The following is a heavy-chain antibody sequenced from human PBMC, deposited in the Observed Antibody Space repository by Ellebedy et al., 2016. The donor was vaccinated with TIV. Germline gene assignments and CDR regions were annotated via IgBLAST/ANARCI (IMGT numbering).Heavy chain of an antibody. CDR3: ARGYSSGWLGDFDP. CDR1: GGSISSYY. V-gene: IGHV4-4*07. Sequence: MPSETLSLTCTVSGGSISSYYWSWIRQPAGKGLEWIGRIYSSGSTNSNPSLKSRVTMSVDTSKNQFSLWLRFVTAADTAVYYCARGYSSGWLGDFDPWGQGTLVTVSS. CDR2: IYSSGST. D-gene: IGHD6-19*01. J-gene: IGHJ5*02.